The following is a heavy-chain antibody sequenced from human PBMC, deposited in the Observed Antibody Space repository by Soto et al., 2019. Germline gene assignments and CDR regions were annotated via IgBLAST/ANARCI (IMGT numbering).Heavy chain of an antibody. CDR2: ISGRGGST. CDR3: ANLEYKLLRYYYGMDV. Sequence: EVQLLESGGGLVQPGGSLRLSCAASGFTVSSYAMSWVRQAPGKGLEWVSLISGRGGSTLYADCVRGRFTLSRDNSANALYLQRDGLGADDTAVYYCANLEYKLLRYYYGMDVWGQGTTVTVSS. CDR1: GFTVSSYA. J-gene: IGHJ6*02. V-gene: IGHV3-23*01. D-gene: IGHD1-26*01.